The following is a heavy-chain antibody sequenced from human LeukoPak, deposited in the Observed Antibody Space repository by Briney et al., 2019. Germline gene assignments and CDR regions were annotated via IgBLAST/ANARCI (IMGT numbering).Heavy chain of an antibody. CDR1: GFTFSSYS. Sequence: GGSLRLSCAASGFTFSSYSMNWVRQAPGPGLESVSSISSSSRYIYYADSVTGRFTISRYNSKNTLYLQMNSLSAEDTAVYYWARLRRYCSSTSCYTNAFDIWGQGTMVTVSS. CDR2: ISSSSRYI. J-gene: IGHJ3*02. CDR3: ARLRRYCSSTSCYTNAFDI. D-gene: IGHD2-2*02. V-gene: IGHV3-21*04.